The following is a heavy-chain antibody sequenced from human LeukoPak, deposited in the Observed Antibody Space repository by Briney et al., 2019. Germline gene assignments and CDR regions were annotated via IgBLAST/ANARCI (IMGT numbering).Heavy chain of an antibody. Sequence: SETLSLTCAVYGGSFSGYYWSWIRQPPGKGLEWIGEINHSGSTNYNPSLKSRVTISVDTSKNQFSLKLSSVTAADTAVYYCARRRIQLWSRFDYWGQGTLVTVSS. CDR1: GGSFSGYY. J-gene: IGHJ4*02. CDR2: INHSGST. V-gene: IGHV4-34*01. D-gene: IGHD5-18*01. CDR3: ARRRIQLWSRFDY.